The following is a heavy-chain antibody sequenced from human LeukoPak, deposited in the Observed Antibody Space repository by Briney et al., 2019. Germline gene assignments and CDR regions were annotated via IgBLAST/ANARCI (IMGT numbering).Heavy chain of an antibody. CDR3: AKGLARFGEFEY. D-gene: IGHD3-10*01. V-gene: IGHV3-23*01. CDR2: ISGSGGST. CDR1: GFTFSSYA. J-gene: IGHJ4*02. Sequence: GGSLKLSCEASGFTFSSYAMSWVRQAPGKGLEWVSAISGSGGSTYYADSVKGRFAISRDNSKSTLYLQMNSLRAEDTAVYFCAKGLARFGEFEYWGQGTLVTVPS.